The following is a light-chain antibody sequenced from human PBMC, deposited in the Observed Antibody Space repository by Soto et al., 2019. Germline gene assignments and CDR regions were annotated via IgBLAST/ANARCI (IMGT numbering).Light chain of an antibody. J-gene: IGKJ1*01. CDR3: QHYNSYSEA. V-gene: IGKV1-5*03. CDR1: QTISSW. Sequence: DIQMTQSPSTLSVSLGDIVTMTFRASQTISSWLAWYQQKPGKAPKLLIYKASTLKSGVPSRFSGSGSGTEFTLTISSLQPDDFATYYCQHYNSYSEAFGQGTKVDIK. CDR2: KAS.